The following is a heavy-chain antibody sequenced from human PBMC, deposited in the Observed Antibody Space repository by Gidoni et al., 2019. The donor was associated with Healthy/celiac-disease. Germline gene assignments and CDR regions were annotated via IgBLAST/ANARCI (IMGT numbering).Heavy chain of an antibody. CDR3: AKDPKPGIAAAGDNWFDP. J-gene: IGHJ5*02. Sequence: EVQLLESGGGLVQPGGSLRLACADSGFTFSSYAMSWVRQAPGQGLEWVSSISGSGGSTYYADSVKGRFTISRDNSKNTLYLQMNSLRAEDTAVYYCAKDPKPGIAAAGDNWFDPWGQGTLVTVSS. CDR1: GFTFSSYA. D-gene: IGHD6-13*01. V-gene: IGHV3-23*01. CDR2: ISGSGGST.